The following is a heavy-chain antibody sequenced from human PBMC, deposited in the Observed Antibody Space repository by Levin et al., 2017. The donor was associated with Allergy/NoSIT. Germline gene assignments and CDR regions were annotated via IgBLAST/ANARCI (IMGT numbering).Heavy chain of an antibody. D-gene: IGHD3-16*01. Sequence: SQTLSLTCAISGDSVSSTTAAWNWIRQSPSRGLEWLGRTYYRSKWTTDYAESVKSRIIINSDTSKNQFSLHFNSVTPEDTAVYYCASGWALHSWGQGTRVTVSS. CDR1: GDSVSSTTAA. CDR2: TYYRSKWTT. V-gene: IGHV6-1*01. CDR3: ASGWALHS. J-gene: IGHJ4*02.